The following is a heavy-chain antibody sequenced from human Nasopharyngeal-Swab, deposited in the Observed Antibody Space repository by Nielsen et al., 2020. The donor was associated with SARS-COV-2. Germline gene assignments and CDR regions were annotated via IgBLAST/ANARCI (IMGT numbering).Heavy chain of an antibody. Sequence: SETLSLTCAVYGGSFSGYYWSWIRQPPGKGLEWIGEINHSGSTNYNPSLKSRVTISVDTSKNQFSLRLSSVTAADTAVYYCARDGGGYTGWFDPWGQGTLVTVSS. V-gene: IGHV4-34*01. CDR2: INHSGST. CDR1: GGSFSGYY. D-gene: IGHD5-18*01. CDR3: ARDGGGYTGWFDP. J-gene: IGHJ5*02.